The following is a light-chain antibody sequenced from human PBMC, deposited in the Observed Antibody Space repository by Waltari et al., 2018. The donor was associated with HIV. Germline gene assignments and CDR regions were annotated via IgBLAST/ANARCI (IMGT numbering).Light chain of an antibody. Sequence: DIEMTQSPSSLSASVGDRVIITCRASQSISSYLNWYQLKPGKTPKLLIYTATSLQSGVPSRFIGSGSGTDYSLIISSLQPEDFGTYYCQQSYSTPRNLTFGGRTKVEIE. CDR3: QQSYSTPRNLT. V-gene: IGKV1-39*01. J-gene: IGKJ4*01. CDR2: TAT. CDR1: QSISSY.